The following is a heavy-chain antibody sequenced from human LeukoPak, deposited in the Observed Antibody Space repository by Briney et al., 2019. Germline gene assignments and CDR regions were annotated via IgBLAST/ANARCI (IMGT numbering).Heavy chain of an antibody. CDR3: ARRSLDFGMDV. CDR2: IYPGDSDT. V-gene: IGHV5-51*01. Sequence: GESLKISCKGSGYNFTNYWIGWVRQMPGKGLEWMGIIYPGDSDTRYSPSLQGQVSISADKSISAAYLQWTSLKASDSAMYYCARRSLDFGMDVWGQGTALTVS. J-gene: IGHJ6*02. D-gene: IGHD3-10*01. CDR1: GYNFTNYW.